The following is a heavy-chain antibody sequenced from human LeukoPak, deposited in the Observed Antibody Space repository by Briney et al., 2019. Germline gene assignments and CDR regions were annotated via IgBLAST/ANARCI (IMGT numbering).Heavy chain of an antibody. D-gene: IGHD6-6*01. CDR1: GGSISSSSYY. Sequence: KPSETLSLTCTVSGGSISSSSYYWGWIRQPPGKGLEWIGSIYYSGSTYYNPSLKSRVTISVDTSKNQFSLKLSSVTAADTAVYYCARHCGSSSVLSDYWGQGTLVTVSS. J-gene: IGHJ4*02. CDR3: ARHCGSSSVLSDY. V-gene: IGHV4-39*01. CDR2: IYYSGST.